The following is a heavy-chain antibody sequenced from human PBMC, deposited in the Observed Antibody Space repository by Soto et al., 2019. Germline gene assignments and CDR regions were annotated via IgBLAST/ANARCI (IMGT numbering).Heavy chain of an antibody. CDR2: IIPIFGTA. J-gene: IGHJ5*02. CDR1: GGTFSSYA. V-gene: IGHV1-69*01. CDR3: ARDWASVVMGGNWFDP. D-gene: IGHD2-15*01. Sequence: QVQLVQSGAEVKKPGSSVKVSCKASGGTFSSYAISWVRQAPGQGLEWMGGIIPIFGTANYAQKFQGRVTITAAESTSTAYTELSSLRSEDTAVYYCARDWASVVMGGNWFDPWGQGTLVTVSS.